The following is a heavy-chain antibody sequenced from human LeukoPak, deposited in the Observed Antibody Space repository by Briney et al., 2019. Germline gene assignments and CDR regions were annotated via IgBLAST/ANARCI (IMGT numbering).Heavy chain of an antibody. CDR1: GFTFSSYA. CDR2: ISGSGGST. V-gene: IGHV3-23*01. CDR3: AKDPRYCSSTSCYLHYYYYGMDV. D-gene: IGHD2-2*01. J-gene: IGHJ6*02. Sequence: GGSLRLSCAASGFTFSSYAMSWVRQAPGKGLEWVSAISGSGGSTYYADSVKGRFTISRDNSKNTLYLQMNSLRAEDTAVYYCAKDPRYCSSTSCYLHYYYYGMDVWAKGPRSPSP.